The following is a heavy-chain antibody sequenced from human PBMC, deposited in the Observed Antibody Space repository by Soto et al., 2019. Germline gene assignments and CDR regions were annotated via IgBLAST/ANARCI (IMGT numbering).Heavy chain of an antibody. Sequence: ASVKVSCEACGYTFTSYAMHWVRQAPRQRLEWMGWINAGNGNTKYSQKFQGRVTITRDTSASTAYMELSSPRSEDTAVYYCARDRCTNGVCPNWFDPWGQGTLVTVSS. CDR3: ARDRCTNGVCPNWFDP. D-gene: IGHD2-8*01. J-gene: IGHJ5*02. CDR1: GYTFTSYA. CDR2: INAGNGNT. V-gene: IGHV1-3*01.